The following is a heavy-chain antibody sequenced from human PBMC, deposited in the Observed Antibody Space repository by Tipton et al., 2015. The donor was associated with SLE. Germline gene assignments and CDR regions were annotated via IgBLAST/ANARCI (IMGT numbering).Heavy chain of an antibody. J-gene: IGHJ4*01. CDR2: ISAYNGNT. CDR3: ASTIPGVYYFDY. Sequence: QLVQSGPEVKKPGASVKVSCKASGYTFISYVISWVRQAPGQGLEWMGWISAYNGNTNYAQKLQGRVTMTTDTSTSTAYMELRSLRYDHTVLYYCASTIPGVYYFDYCGPSTLVTVSS. V-gene: IGHV1-18*01. CDR1: GYTFISYV. D-gene: IGHD2-2*02.